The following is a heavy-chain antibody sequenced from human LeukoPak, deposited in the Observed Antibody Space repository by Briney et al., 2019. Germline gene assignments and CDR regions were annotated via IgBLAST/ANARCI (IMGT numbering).Heavy chain of an antibody. Sequence: GRSLRLSCAASGFTFSTYGMHWVRQAPGKGLEWVALVWSDGNGKFYADSVKGRFTISRDNSKNTLYLQMNSLRPEDTAVYYCASGPNFYDSSKDYWGQGTLVTVSS. CDR2: VWSDGNGK. D-gene: IGHD3-22*01. CDR1: GFTFSTYG. V-gene: IGHV3-33*01. J-gene: IGHJ4*02. CDR3: ASGPNFYDSSKDY.